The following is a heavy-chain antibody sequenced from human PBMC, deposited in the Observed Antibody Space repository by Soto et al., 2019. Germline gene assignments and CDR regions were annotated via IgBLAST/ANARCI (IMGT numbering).Heavy chain of an antibody. J-gene: IGHJ4*02. CDR1: GFTFSGSA. V-gene: IGHV3-73*01. CDR2: IRSKANSYAT. D-gene: IGHD3-22*01. Sequence: GGSLRLSCAASGFTFSGSAMHWVRQASGKGLEWVGRIRSKANSYATAYAASVKGRFTISRDDSKNTAYLQMNSLKTEDTAVYYCTSLTYYYDSSGYPYLFDYWGQGTLVIVSS. CDR3: TSLTYYYDSSGYPYLFDY.